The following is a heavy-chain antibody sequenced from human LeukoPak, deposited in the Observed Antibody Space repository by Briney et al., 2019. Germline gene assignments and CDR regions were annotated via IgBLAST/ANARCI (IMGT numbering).Heavy chain of an antibody. CDR2: IYYSGST. J-gene: IGHJ4*02. Sequence: PSETLSLTCTVSGGSISSGGYYWSWLRQHPGKGLEWIGYIYYSGSTYYNPSLKSRVTISVDTSKNQFSLKLSSVTAADTAVYYCARDRHSGYDHGVDYWGQGTLVTVSS. D-gene: IGHD5-12*01. CDR1: GGSISSGGYY. CDR3: ARDRHSGYDHGVDY. V-gene: IGHV4-31*03.